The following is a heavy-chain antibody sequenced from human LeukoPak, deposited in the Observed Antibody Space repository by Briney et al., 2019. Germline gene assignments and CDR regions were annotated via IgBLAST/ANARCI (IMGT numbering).Heavy chain of an antibody. CDR2: INSDGGRT. J-gene: IGHJ4*01. Sequence: GGSLRLSCAASGFTFSTSWMHWVRQAPGKGLVWVSQINSDGGRTRYADSVKGRLIISRDNAKNTVYLQMNSLRTDDTAMYYCARGRNGFFDYWGHGTLVTVSS. D-gene: IGHD5-24*01. V-gene: IGHV3-74*01. CDR1: GFTFSTSW. CDR3: ARGRNGFFDY.